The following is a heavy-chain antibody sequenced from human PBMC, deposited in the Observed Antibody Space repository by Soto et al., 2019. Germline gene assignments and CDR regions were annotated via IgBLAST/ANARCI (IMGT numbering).Heavy chain of an antibody. CDR1: AASVSTYY. CDR3: ARHFGAGGGVFDI. D-gene: IGHD3-10*01. Sequence: QVQLQESGPGLVKPSETLSLTCTVSAASVSTYYWSWIRQPPGKGLEWIGYMIHSGDTNYNPSLKSRVPMSVDTSKNQFSLKLSSVTAADTAVYYCARHFGAGGGVFDIWGPGTMVTVSS. CDR2: MIHSGDT. J-gene: IGHJ3*02. V-gene: IGHV4-59*08.